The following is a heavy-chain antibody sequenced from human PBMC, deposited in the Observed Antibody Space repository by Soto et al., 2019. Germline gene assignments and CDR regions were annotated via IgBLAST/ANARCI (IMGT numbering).Heavy chain of an antibody. J-gene: IGHJ4*02. V-gene: IGHV4-30-4*08. CDR3: AREGYYDSSGYYYVHY. Sequence: SETLSLTCTVSGGSISSGGYYWSWIRQHPGKGLEWIGYIYYSGSTYYNPSLKSRVTISVDTSKNQFSLKLSSVTAADTAVYYCAREGYYDSSGYYYVHYWGQGTLVTVSS. CDR2: IYYSGST. D-gene: IGHD3-22*01. CDR1: GGSISSGGYY.